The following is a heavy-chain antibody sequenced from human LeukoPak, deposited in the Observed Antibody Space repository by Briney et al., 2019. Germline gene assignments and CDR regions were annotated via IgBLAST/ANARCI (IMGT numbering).Heavy chain of an antibody. V-gene: IGHV4-59*01. J-gene: IGHJ6*03. CDR2: IYHSGNT. CDR3: ARDLGWAYMDV. CDR1: GGSISSYY. Sequence: SETLSLTCSVSGGSISSYYWTWIRQPPGKGLEWIAYIYHSGNTNYNPSLKSRVTISVDTSKNQFSLKLSSVTAADTAVYYCARDLGWAYMDVWGKGTTVTVSS. D-gene: IGHD3-16*01.